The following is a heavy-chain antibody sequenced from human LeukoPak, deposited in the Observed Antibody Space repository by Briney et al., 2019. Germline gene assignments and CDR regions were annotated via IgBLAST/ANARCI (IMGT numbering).Heavy chain of an antibody. Sequence: PGRSLRLSCAASGFTFSSYGMHWVRQAPGKGLEWVAVISYDGSNKYYADSVKGQFTISRDNSKNTLYLQMNSLRAEDTAVYYCAKDWDSSPYFDYWGQGTLVTVSS. D-gene: IGHD3-22*01. CDR1: GFTFSSYG. J-gene: IGHJ4*02. V-gene: IGHV3-30*18. CDR2: ISYDGSNK. CDR3: AKDWDSSPYFDY.